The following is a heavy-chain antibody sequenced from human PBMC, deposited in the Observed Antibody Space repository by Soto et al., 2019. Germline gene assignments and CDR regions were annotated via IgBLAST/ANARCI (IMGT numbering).Heavy chain of an antibody. CDR3: AKRLTESKVGATFDY. V-gene: IGHV3-23*01. D-gene: IGHD1-26*01. CDR1: GFTFSSYA. J-gene: IGHJ4*02. Sequence: QPGGSLRLSCAASGFTFSSYAMSWVRQAPGKGLEWCSAISGGGGSTYYADSVKGRFTISRDKSKNTLYLQMNSLRAEDTAVYYCAKRLTESKVGATFDYWGKGTLVTVSS. CDR2: ISGGGGST.